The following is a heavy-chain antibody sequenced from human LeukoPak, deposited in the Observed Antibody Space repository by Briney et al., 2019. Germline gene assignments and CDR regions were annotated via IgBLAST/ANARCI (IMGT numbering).Heavy chain of an antibody. CDR2: IYSGGST. V-gene: IGHV3-66*01. Sequence: AGGSLRLSCAASGFTVSSNYMSWVRQAPGKGLEWVSLIYSGGSTYYADSVKGRFTISSDNSKNTLYLQMNSLRAEDTAAYYCARDHYDVLTGFGYWGQGTLVTVSS. CDR1: GFTVSSNY. J-gene: IGHJ4*02. D-gene: IGHD3-9*01. CDR3: ARDHYDVLTGFGY.